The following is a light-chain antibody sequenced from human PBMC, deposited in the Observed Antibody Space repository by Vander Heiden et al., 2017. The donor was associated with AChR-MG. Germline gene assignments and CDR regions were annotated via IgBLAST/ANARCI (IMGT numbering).Light chain of an antibody. V-gene: IGKV3-20*01. CDR2: GAS. CDR3: QQYGSSFPFT. J-gene: IGKJ3*01. Sequence: VLTQSPGTLSLSPGETATLSCSASQTSSSDFLAWYQPRSGQAPRLLSYGASSRATGIPDRCSGSGSGTDFTLTINRLEPEDFAVYYCQQYGSSFPFTFGPGTRVDIK. CDR1: QTSSSDF.